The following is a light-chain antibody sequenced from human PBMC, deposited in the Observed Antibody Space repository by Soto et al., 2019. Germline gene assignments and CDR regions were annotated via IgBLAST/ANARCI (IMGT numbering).Light chain of an antibody. CDR1: QSISGW. CDR2: DAS. Sequence: DIQMTQSPSTLSASVGDRVAITCRASQSISGWLAWYQRKPGKATNLLIYDASNLDSGVPSRFSGSGSGTEFTLTISSLQPDDFATYYCQQYNTYSLTFGQGTKVEIK. CDR3: QQYNTYSLT. V-gene: IGKV1-5*01. J-gene: IGKJ1*01.